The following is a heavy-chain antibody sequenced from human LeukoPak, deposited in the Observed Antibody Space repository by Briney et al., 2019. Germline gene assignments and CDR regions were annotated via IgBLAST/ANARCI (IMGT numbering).Heavy chain of an antibody. Sequence: GGSLRLSCAASGFWFSNYGMNWVRQAPGKGLGWVSVISGNGAETYYADSVKGRFTVFRDNSKNTLYLQMNSLRADDTAVYYCAKRDWPYFFDYWGQGTPVTVSS. J-gene: IGHJ4*02. V-gene: IGHV3-23*01. D-gene: IGHD3/OR15-3a*01. CDR2: ISGNGAET. CDR1: GFWFSNYG. CDR3: AKRDWPYFFDY.